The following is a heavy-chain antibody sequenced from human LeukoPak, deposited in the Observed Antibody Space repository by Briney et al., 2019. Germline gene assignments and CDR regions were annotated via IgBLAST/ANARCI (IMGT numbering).Heavy chain of an antibody. CDR1: GYTFTSYG. D-gene: IGHD6-13*01. J-gene: IGHJ4*02. V-gene: IGHV1-18*01. CDR3: ARSVHSSRSGYFDY. CDR2: INAYNGNT. Sequence: ASVKVSCKASGYTFTSYGISWVRQAPGQGLEWMGWINAYNGNTNYAQKLQGRVTMTTDTSTSTAYMELRSLRSDDTAVYYCARSVHSSRSGYFDYWGQGTLVTVSS.